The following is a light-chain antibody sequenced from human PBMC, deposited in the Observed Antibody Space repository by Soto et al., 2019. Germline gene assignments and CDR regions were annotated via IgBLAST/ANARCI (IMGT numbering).Light chain of an antibody. Sequence: DIQMTQSPSSLSASVGDRVTITCRASQSISSYLNWYQQKPGKAPKLLIYAASSLQSGLPSRFSGSGSGTDFILTISSLQPEDFATYYCQQSYSTPWTFGQGTKVEIK. CDR2: AAS. V-gene: IGKV1-39*01. CDR1: QSISSY. CDR3: QQSYSTPWT. J-gene: IGKJ1*01.